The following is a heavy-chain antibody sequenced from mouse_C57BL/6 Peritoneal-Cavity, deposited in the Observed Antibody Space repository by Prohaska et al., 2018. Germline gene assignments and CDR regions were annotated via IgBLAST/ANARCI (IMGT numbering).Heavy chain of an antibody. Sequence: HGWIGWIYRGSGNTKYNEKFKGKATLTADTSSSTAYMQLSSLTSEDSAVYYCARSGLLLGDYWGQGTTLTVSS. D-gene: IGHD1-1*01. CDR2: IYRGSGNT. J-gene: IGHJ2*01. V-gene: IGHV1-66*01. CDR3: ARSGLLLGDY.